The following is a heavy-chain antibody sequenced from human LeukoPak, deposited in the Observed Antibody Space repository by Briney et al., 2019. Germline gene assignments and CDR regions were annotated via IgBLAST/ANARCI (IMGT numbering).Heavy chain of an antibody. CDR3: VREDTPATANY. V-gene: IGHV3-23*01. J-gene: IGHJ4*02. Sequence: GGSLRLSCAASGFNFANHAMSWVRQTAGKGLEWVSAISGGGDITYYADSVKGRFTISRDNSKDTLFLQMHSLRPGDTAVYYCVREDTPATANYWGQGTLVTISS. CDR2: ISGGGDIT. D-gene: IGHD2-21*02. CDR1: GFNFANHA.